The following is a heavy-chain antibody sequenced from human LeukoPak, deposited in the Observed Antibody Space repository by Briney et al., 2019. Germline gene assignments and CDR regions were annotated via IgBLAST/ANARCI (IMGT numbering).Heavy chain of an antibody. CDR2: INPNNGDT. J-gene: IGHJ3*02. V-gene: IGHV1-2*02. CDR3: AREHGGKSGGVFDI. CDR1: GYTFTGYY. D-gene: IGHD3-16*01. Sequence: ASVKVSCKASGYTFTGYYMHWVRQAPGQGLEWMGWINPNNGDTNYAQKFQGRVTMTTDTSTSTAYMELRSLRSDDTAVYYCAREHGGKSGGVFDIGGQGTMAPV.